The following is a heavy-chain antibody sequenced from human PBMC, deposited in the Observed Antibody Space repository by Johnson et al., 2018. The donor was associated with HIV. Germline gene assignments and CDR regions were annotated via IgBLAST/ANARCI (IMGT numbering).Heavy chain of an antibody. CDR2: TSSNGDRT. CDR3: ARGLDSGSSWFGAFDI. D-gene: IGHD6-13*01. J-gene: IGHJ3*02. CDR1: GFSFGTYA. V-gene: IGHV3-64*01. Sequence: VQLVESGGGVVQPGRSLRLSCAASGFSFGTYAMHWVRQAPGKGLEYVSTTSSNGDRTYYANSVKGRFIISRDNSKNTLYLQMNSLRAEDTAVYYCARGLDSGSSWFGAFDIWGQGTMVTVSS.